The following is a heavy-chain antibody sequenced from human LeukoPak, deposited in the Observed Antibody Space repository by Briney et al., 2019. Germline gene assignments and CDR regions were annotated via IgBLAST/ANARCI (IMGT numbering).Heavy chain of an antibody. J-gene: IGHJ4*02. D-gene: IGHD3-9*01. CDR1: GGSISSYY. Sequence: SETLSLTCTVSGGSISSYYWSWIRQPAGKGLEWIGRIYTSGSTNYNPSLKSRVTMSVDTSKNQFSLKLSSVTAADTAVYYCAREHSLRYFDWLLPGYYFDYWGQGTLVTVSS. CDR3: AREHSLRYFDWLLPGYYFDY. V-gene: IGHV4-4*07. CDR2: IYTSGST.